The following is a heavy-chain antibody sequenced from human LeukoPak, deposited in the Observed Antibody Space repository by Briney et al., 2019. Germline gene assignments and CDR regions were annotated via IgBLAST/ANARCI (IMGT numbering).Heavy chain of an antibody. CDR3: ARVGYYDSSGYFTLFDY. J-gene: IGHJ4*02. Sequence: SETLSLTCTVSGGSISSGGYYWSWIRQHPGKGLEWLGYIYYSGSTYYNPSLKSRVTISVDTSKNQFSLKLSSVTAADTAVYYCARVGYYDSSGYFTLFDYWGQGTLVTVSS. V-gene: IGHV4-31*03. CDR1: GGSISSGGYY. D-gene: IGHD3-22*01. CDR2: IYYSGST.